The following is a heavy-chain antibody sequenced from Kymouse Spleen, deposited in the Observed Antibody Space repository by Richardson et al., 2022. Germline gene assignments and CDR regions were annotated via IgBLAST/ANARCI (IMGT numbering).Heavy chain of an antibody. D-gene: IGHD6-6*01. V-gene: IGHV3-7*01. J-gene: IGHJ4*02. CDR3: AREGYSSSSYYFDY. CDR2: IKQDGSEK. Sequence: EVQLVESGGGLVQPGGSLRLSCAASGFTFSSYWMSWVRQAPGKGLEWVANIKQDGSEKYYVDSVKGRFTISRDNAKNSLYLQMNSLRAEDTAVYYCAREGYSSSSYYFDYWGQGTLVTVSS. CDR1: GFTFSSYW.